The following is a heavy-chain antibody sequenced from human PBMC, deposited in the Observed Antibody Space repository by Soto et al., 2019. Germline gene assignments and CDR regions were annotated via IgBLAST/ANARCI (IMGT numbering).Heavy chain of an antibody. J-gene: IGHJ4*02. CDR2: INHSGST. CDR1: GGSFSGYY. V-gene: IGHV4-34*01. Sequence: QVQLQQWGAGLLKPSETLSLTCAVYGGSFSGYYWTWIRQPPGTGLEWIGEINHSGSTNYNPSLKSRVNISVDTSKHQLSLKLTSVTAADTAVYYCARDKITGLFDYWGQGTLVTVSS. CDR3: ARDKITGLFDY. D-gene: IGHD2-8*02.